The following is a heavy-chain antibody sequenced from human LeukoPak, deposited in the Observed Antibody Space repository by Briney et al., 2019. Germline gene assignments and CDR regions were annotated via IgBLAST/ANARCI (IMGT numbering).Heavy chain of an antibody. CDR1: GGTFSSYA. D-gene: IGHD4-17*01. CDR2: FDPEDGET. CDR3: ATDRSLGGDFDY. Sequence: GASVKVSCKASGGTFSSYAISWVRQAPGKGLEWMGGFDPEDGETIYAQKFQGRVTMTEDTSTDTAYMELSSLRSEDTAVYYCATDRSLGGDFDYWGQGTLVTVSS. V-gene: IGHV1-24*01. J-gene: IGHJ4*02.